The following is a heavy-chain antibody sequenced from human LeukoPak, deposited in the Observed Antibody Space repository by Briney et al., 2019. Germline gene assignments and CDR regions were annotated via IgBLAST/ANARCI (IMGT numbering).Heavy chain of an antibody. CDR1: GFTFSSYG. Sequence: PGGSLRLSCAASGFTFSSYGMHWVRQAPGKGLEWVACIRYDGSNKYYADSVKGRFTISRDNSKNTLYLQMNSLRAEDTAVYYCAKDLYYYGSGSYSPFDYWGQGTLVTVSS. CDR2: IRYDGSNK. V-gene: IGHV3-30*02. CDR3: AKDLYYYGSGSYSPFDY. J-gene: IGHJ4*02. D-gene: IGHD3-10*01.